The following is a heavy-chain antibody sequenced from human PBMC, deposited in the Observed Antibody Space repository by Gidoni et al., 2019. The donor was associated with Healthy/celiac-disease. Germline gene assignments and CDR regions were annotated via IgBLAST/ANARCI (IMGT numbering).Heavy chain of an antibody. CDR1: GGSISSSSYY. V-gene: IGHV4-39*01. CDR3: ARHPSDYSSSWYETDY. J-gene: IGHJ4*02. D-gene: IGHD6-13*01. Sequence: QLHLQESGPGLVKPSETLSLTCTVSGGSISSSSYYWGWIRQPPGKGLEWIGSIYYSGSTYYNPSLKSRVTISVDTSKNQFSLKLSSVTAADTAVYYCARHPSDYSSSWYETDYWGQGTLVTVSS. CDR2: IYYSGST.